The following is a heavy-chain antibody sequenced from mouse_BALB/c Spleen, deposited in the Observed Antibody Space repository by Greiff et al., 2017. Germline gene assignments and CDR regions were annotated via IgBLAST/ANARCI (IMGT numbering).Heavy chain of an antibody. J-gene: IGHJ3*01. V-gene: IGHV5-17*02. Sequence: DVMLVESGGGLVQPGGSRKLSCAASGFTFSSFGMHWVRQAPEKGLEWVAYISSGSSTIYYADTVKGRFTISRDNPKNTLFLQMTSLRSEDTAMYYCARGDYDDSWGQGTLDTVSA. CDR2: ISSGSSTI. D-gene: IGHD2-4*01. CDR3: ARGDYDDS. CDR1: GFTFSSFG.